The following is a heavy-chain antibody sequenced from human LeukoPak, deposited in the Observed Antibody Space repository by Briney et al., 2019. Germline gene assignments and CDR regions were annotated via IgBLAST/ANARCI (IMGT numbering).Heavy chain of an antibody. CDR1: GFSFSSYG. Sequence: GGSLRLSCAASGFSFSSYGMHWVRQAPGKGLEWVAVISDDGKNKYYADSVKGRFTISRDNSRNTVHLQMNSLRGEDTAEYFCAKDRETTASGTSDHWGQGTLVTVSS. CDR2: ISDDGKNK. D-gene: IGHD6-13*01. V-gene: IGHV3-30*18. CDR3: AKDRETTASGTSDH. J-gene: IGHJ4*02.